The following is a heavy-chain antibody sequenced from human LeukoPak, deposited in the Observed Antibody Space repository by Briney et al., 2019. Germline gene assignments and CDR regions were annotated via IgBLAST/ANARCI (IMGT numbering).Heavy chain of an antibody. J-gene: IGHJ4*02. CDR3: ASVTYFV. CDR1: GFTFSRYW. Sequence: GGSLGLSCAASGFTFSRYWMFWVRQAPGKGLVWVSRINSDGSSTTYADSVKGRFTISRDNAKNTLYLQMNSLRAEDTAVYYCASVTYFVWGQGTLVTVAS. CDR2: INSDGSST. D-gene: IGHD2/OR15-2a*01. V-gene: IGHV3-74*01.